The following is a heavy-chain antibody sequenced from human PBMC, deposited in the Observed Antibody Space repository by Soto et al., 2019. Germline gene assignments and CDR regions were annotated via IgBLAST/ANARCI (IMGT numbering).Heavy chain of an antibody. CDR2: IYCSGST. CDR1: GGSISSSSYY. Sequence: SETLSLTCTVSGGSISSSSYYWGLIRQPPGKGLEWIGSIYCSGSTYYNPSLKSRVTISVDTSKNQFSLKLSSVTAADTAVYYCARHKPSYSDYESYYYYVMDVWGQGTTVTVSS. J-gene: IGHJ6*02. V-gene: IGHV4-39*01. D-gene: IGHD5-12*01. CDR3: ARHKPSYSDYESYYYYVMDV.